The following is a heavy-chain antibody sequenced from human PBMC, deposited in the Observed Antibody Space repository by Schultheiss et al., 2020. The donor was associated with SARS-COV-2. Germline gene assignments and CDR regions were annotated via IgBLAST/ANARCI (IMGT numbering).Heavy chain of an antibody. CDR3: ARADTGYGHGMDV. V-gene: IGHV4-34*01. Sequence: SQTLSLTCAVYGGSFSGYYWSWIRQPPGKGLEWIGEINHSGSTNYNPSLKSRVTMSVDTSKNQFSLNLSSVTAADTAVYFCARADTGYGHGMDVWGQGTTVTVSS. D-gene: IGHD5-18*01. CDR1: GGSFSGYY. CDR2: INHSGST. J-gene: IGHJ6*02.